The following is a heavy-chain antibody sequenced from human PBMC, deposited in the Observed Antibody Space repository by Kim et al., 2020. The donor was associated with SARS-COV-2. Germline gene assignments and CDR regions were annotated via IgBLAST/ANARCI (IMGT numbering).Heavy chain of an antibody. V-gene: IGHV3-21*01. CDR3: ARGGARGVVTAMYYFDH. CDR2: ISSSSSYI. CDR1: GFTFRSYS. D-gene: IGHD2-21*02. Sequence: GGSLRLSCAASGFTFRSYSMSWARQPPGKGLEWVSSISSSSSYIYYADSVKGRFTISRDNAKNSLYLQMNSLRAEDTAVYYCARGGARGVVTAMYYFDHWGQGTLVTVSS. J-gene: IGHJ4*02.